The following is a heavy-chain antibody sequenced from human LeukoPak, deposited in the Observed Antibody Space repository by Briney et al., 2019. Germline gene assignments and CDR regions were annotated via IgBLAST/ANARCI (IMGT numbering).Heavy chain of an antibody. J-gene: IGHJ4*02. CDR1: GFTFSSYA. CDR2: ISYDGSNK. Sequence: GRSLRLSCAASGFTFSSYAMHWVRQAPGKGLEWVAVISYDGSNKYYADSVKGRFTISRDNSKNTLYLQMNSLRAEDTAVYYCARESSSWEERLFDYWGQGTLVTVSS. D-gene: IGHD6-13*01. V-gene: IGHV3-30-3*01. CDR3: ARESSSWEERLFDY.